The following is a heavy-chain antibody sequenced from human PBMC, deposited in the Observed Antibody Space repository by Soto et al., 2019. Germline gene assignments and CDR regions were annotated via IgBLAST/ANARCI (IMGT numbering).Heavy chain of an antibody. V-gene: IGHV3-30*18. CDR1: GFTFSTYG. J-gene: IGHJ6*02. D-gene: IGHD3-10*01. Sequence: PGGSLRLSCAASGFTFSTYGMHWVRQAPGKGLEWVAFISDDGTSKYYADPVKGRFTISRDNSKNTLYLQMNSLRVEDTAVYYCAKASGSYQYYYDMDVWGQGTTVTVSS. CDR3: AKASGSYQYYYDMDV. CDR2: ISDDGTSK.